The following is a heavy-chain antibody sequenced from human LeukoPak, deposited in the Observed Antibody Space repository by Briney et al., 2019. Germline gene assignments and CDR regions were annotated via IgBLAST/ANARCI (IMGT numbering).Heavy chain of an antibody. V-gene: IGHV6-1*01. Sequence: SQTLSLTCVISGDSVSGSNGAWNWIRQSPSRGLEWLGRTYYRSKWYYAYAVSVKSRITINPDTSRNQFSLQLNSVTPEDTAVYYCSRGRGDIDFDYWGQGTLVIVSS. CDR2: TYYRSKWYY. CDR3: SRGRGDIDFDY. CDR1: GDSVSGSNGA. J-gene: IGHJ4*02.